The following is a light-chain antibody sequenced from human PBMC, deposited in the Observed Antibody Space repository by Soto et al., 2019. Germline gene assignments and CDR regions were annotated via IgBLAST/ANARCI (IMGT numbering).Light chain of an antibody. CDR2: AAS. CDR1: QSISNW. J-gene: IGKJ1*01. Sequence: DIQMTQSPSTLSASVVDRVTITCLASQSISNWLAWYQQKPGKAPKLLIYAASSLQSGVPSRFSGSGYGTDFTLTITSLQSEDFAIYYCQQSYSSPRTFGQGTKVDIK. CDR3: QQSYSSPRT. V-gene: IGKV1-39*01.